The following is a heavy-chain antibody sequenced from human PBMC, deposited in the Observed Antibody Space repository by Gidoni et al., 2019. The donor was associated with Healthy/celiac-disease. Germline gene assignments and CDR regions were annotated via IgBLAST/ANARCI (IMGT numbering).Heavy chain of an antibody. CDR1: GFTFSYYY. CDR3: ARDRDFWSGYCLDP. CDR2: IRSSGSTI. Sequence: QVQLVESGGGLVKPGGSLRLSCAASGFTFSYYYRSWIRQAPGKGLEWVTYIRSSGSTIYYADSVKGRFTIYRDNAKNSLYLQMNSLRAEDTAVYYCARDRDFWSGYCLDPWGQGTLVTVSS. J-gene: IGHJ5*02. V-gene: IGHV3-11*01. D-gene: IGHD3-3*01.